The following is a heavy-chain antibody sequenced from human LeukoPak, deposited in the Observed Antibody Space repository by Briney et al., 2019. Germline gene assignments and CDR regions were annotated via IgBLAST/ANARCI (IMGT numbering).Heavy chain of an antibody. CDR1: GFTFSDYY. CDR2: IGTSGSSI. J-gene: IGHJ4*02. Sequence: GGSLRLSCAASGFTFSDYYMSWIRQAPGKGLEWVSYIGTSGSSIYYADSVKGRFTISRDSVKSSLYLQMTSVRADDTAMYYCVRDDYDFWSGYQRYFEFWGQGTLVTVSS. CDR3: VRDDYDFWSGYQRYFEF. V-gene: IGHV3-11*04. D-gene: IGHD3-3*01.